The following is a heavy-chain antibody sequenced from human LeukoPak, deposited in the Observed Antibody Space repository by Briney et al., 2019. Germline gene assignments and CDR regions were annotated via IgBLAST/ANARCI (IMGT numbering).Heavy chain of an antibody. Sequence: PSETLSLTCTVSGGSISSYYWSWIRQPPGKGLEWIGYIYYSGSTNYNPSLKSRVTISVDTSKNQFSLKLSSVTAADTAVYYCAREITIFGVVTHYYMDVWGKGTTVTVSS. V-gene: IGHV4-59*12. CDR2: IYYSGST. CDR3: AREITIFGVVTHYYMDV. D-gene: IGHD3-3*01. CDR1: GGSISSYY. J-gene: IGHJ6*03.